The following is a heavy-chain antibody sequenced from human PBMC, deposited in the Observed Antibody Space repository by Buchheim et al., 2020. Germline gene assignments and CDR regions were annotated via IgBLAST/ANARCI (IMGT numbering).Heavy chain of an antibody. CDR2: IYYTGST. CDR3: ARLLRYNSGFVVFDH. V-gene: IGHV4-34*01. Sequence: QVQLQQWGAGLLKPSETLSLTCAVYGGSFSGYYWSWIRQPPGKGLEWIGYIYYTGSTSYNPSLKSRVTISPDTSKNRFSLKLTSVTAADTAIYYCARLLRYNSGFVVFDHWGRGIL. D-gene: IGHD5-24*01. CDR1: GGSFSGYY. J-gene: IGHJ4*02.